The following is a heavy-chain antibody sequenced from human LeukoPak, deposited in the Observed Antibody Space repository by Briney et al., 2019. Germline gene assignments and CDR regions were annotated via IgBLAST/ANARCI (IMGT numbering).Heavy chain of an antibody. Sequence: GASVKVSCKASGYSFTSHNINWVRQATGQGLEFMGWVSPSSGNTAYTQKFQGRVTMTRDTSISTVYMELSSLTSDDTAVYYCARGHPGYASGWPENWGQGTLVTVSS. CDR2: VSPSSGNT. J-gene: IGHJ4*02. D-gene: IGHD6-25*01. CDR1: GYSFTSHN. V-gene: IGHV1-8*01. CDR3: ARGHPGYASGWPEN.